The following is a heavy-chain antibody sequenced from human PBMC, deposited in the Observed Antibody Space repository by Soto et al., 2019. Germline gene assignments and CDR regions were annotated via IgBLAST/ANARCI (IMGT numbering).Heavy chain of an antibody. D-gene: IGHD2-15*01. J-gene: IGHJ4*02. CDR2: IRHKADNYAT. CDR3: TPTVVSPSDY. V-gene: IGHV3-73*02. Sequence: EVQLVESGGGLVQPGGSLKLSCAASGCTFSGSAMHWVRQASGKGLDWVGRIRHKADNYATVYAASVKRRFTISRGDSKNKAYLQMNSLKPEDTAVYYCTPTVVSPSDYWGQGTLLTVSS. CDR1: GCTFSGSA.